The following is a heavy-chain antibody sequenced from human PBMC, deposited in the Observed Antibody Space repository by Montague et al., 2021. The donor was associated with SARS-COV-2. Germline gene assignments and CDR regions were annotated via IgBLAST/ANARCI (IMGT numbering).Heavy chain of an antibody. CDR1: GFTFSNYD. D-gene: IGHD3-16*02. Sequence: SLRLSCAASGFTFSNYDMNWVRQAPGKGPEWISYISTSAYTTSYAGSVKGRFTISRDNGENSLYLQMNSLRVEDTVVYYCTRDYRSIVGDGLDIWGQGTKVTVSS. J-gene: IGHJ3*02. CDR3: TRDYRSIVGDGLDI. CDR2: ISTSAYTT. V-gene: IGHV3-48*03.